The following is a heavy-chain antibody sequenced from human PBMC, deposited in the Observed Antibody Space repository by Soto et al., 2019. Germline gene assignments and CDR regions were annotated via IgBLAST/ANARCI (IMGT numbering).Heavy chain of an antibody. Sequence: ASVKVSCKASGGTFSSYAISWVRQAPGQGLEWMGGIIPIFGTANYAQKFQGRVTITADESTSTAYMELSSLRSEDTAVYYGASGVGDCSGGSCSTVDLDYWGQGTLVTVSS. J-gene: IGHJ4*02. CDR2: IIPIFGTA. V-gene: IGHV1-69*13. D-gene: IGHD2-15*01. CDR1: GGTFSSYA. CDR3: ASGVGDCSGGSCSTVDLDY.